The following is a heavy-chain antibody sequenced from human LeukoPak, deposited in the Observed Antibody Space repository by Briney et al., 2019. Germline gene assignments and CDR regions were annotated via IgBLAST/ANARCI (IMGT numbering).Heavy chain of an antibody. CDR2: ISASGSHI. CDR3: ARGPQFCSGGSCFGYYFDY. CDR1: GFTFSRYS. J-gene: IGHJ4*02. D-gene: IGHD2-15*01. Sequence: GESLRLSCAASGFTFSRYSMNWVRQPPGKGLEWVSSISASGSHIYYADSVKGRFSISRDSARNSVYAQMSSLRAEDTAVYYCARGPQFCSGGSCFGYYFDYWGQGALVTVSS. V-gene: IGHV3-21*01.